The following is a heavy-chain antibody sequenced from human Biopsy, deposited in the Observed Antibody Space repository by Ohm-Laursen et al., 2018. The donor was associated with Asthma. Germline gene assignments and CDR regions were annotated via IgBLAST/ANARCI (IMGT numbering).Heavy chain of an antibody. V-gene: IGHV3-53*01. CDR2: IYSGGTS. CDR1: GFAVSRNH. CDR3: ARGDSSNWSHYYFDY. D-gene: IGHD3-22*01. Sequence: SQRLSCAASGFAVSRNHMFWVRQAPGKGLERVSVIYSGGTSHTADSVRGRFTISRDYSKNTLYLQMHSLRAEDTAVYYCARGDSSNWSHYYFDYWGQGTLVTVSS. J-gene: IGHJ4*02.